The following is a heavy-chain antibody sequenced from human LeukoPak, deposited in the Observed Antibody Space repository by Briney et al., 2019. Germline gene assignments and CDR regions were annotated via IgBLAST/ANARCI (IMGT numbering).Heavy chain of an antibody. Sequence: GGSLRLSCAASGFTVSSNYMSWVRQAPGKGLEWVSVIYSGGSTYYADSVKGRFTISRDNSKNTLYLQMNSLRAEDTAVYYCARVSSSWYVQPTGAFDIWGQGTMVTVSS. CDR2: IYSGGST. CDR3: ARVSSSWYVQPTGAFDI. V-gene: IGHV3-66*01. D-gene: IGHD6-13*01. J-gene: IGHJ3*02. CDR1: GFTVSSNY.